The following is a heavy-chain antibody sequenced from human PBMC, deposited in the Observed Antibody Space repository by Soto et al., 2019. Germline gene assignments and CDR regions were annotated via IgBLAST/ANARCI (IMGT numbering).Heavy chain of an antibody. CDR1: GGSISSGGYY. V-gene: IGHV4-31*03. CDR2: IYYNGNT. J-gene: IGHJ5*02. CDR3: AGGSAKSWFDP. D-gene: IGHD6-25*01. Sequence: QVQLQESGPGLVKASQTLSLTCTVSGGSISSGGYYWSWIRQHPGKGLEWIGYIYYNGNTYYNPSLKSRITISLDTSKNQSSLKLTSVTAADTAVYYCAGGSAKSWFDPWGQGTLVTVCS.